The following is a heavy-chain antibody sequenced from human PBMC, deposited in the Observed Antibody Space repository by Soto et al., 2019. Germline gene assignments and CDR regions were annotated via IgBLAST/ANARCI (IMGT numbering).Heavy chain of an antibody. D-gene: IGHD3-3*01. J-gene: IGHJ6*02. CDR3: ARDLRSGFWSRYYYGMDV. V-gene: IGHV1-69*13. CDR2: IIPIFGTA. Sequence: SVKVSCKASGGTFSSYAISWVRQAPGQGLEWMGGIIPIFGTANYAQKFQGRVTITADESTSTAYMELSSLRSEDTAVYYCARDLRSGFWSRYYYGMDVWGQGTTVTAP. CDR1: GGTFSSYA.